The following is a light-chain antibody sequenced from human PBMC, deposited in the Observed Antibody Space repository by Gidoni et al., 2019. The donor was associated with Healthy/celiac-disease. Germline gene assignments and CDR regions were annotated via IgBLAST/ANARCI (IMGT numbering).Light chain of an antibody. CDR1: QSLLHSNGYNY. J-gene: IGKJ1*01. CDR2: LGS. CDR3: MQALKTRGWT. Sequence: DIVMTPSPLSLPVTPGEPASISCRSSQSLLHSNGYNYLDWYLQKPGQSPQLLIYLGSNRASGVPDRFSGSGSGTDFTLKISRVEAEDVGVYYCMQALKTRGWTFGQGTKVEIK. V-gene: IGKV2-28*01.